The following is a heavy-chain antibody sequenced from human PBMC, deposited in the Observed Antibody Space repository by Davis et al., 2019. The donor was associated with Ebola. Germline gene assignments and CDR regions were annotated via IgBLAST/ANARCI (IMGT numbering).Heavy chain of an antibody. J-gene: IGHJ6*02. D-gene: IGHD2-2*01. CDR3: ARLGRWGTSGYYYYYYGMDV. CDR1: GGSISGYY. CDR2: IYYSGST. V-gene: IGHV4-59*08. Sequence: MPSETLSLTCTVSGGSISGYYWSWIRQPPGKGLEWIGYIYYSGSTNYNPSLKSRVTISVDTSKNQFSLKLSSVTAADTAVYYCARLGRWGTSGYYYYYYGMDVWGQGTTVTVSS.